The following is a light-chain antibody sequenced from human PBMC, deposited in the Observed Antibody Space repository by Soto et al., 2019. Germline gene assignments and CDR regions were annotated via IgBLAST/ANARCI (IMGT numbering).Light chain of an antibody. CDR1: RSFSSSY. J-gene: IGKJ1*01. Sequence: EIVLTQSPGTLSFSPGESSTLSCRSSRSFSSSYLSWYQQKPDQAPSLLIYGASTRATGIPGRFSGSGSGTDFTLIISSLEPEDFAFYYCQQGNTWPWTFGQGTKVDIK. CDR3: QQGNTWPWT. V-gene: IGKV3D-20*02. CDR2: GAS.